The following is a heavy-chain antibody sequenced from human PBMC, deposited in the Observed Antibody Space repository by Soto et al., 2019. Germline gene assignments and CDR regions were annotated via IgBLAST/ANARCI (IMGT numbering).Heavy chain of an antibody. V-gene: IGHV4-30-4*01. CDR3: ASRKSSPYFDY. CDR2: IYYSGST. J-gene: IGHJ4*02. Sequence: SETLSLTCTVSGGSISSGDYYWSWIRQPPGKGLECIGYIYYSGSTYYNPSLKSRVTISVDTSKKQFSLKLSSVTAADTAVYYCASRKSSPYFDYWGQGTLVTSPQ. D-gene: IGHD3-10*01. CDR1: GGSISSGDYY.